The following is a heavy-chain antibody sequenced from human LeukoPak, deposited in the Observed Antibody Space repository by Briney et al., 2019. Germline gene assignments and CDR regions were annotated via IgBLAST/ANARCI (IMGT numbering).Heavy chain of an antibody. CDR1: GFTFSDYY. Sequence: PGGSLRLSCAASGFTFSDYYMSWIRQAPGKGLEWVSYISSSGSTIYYADSVKGRFTISRNNAKNSLYLQMNSLRAEDTAVYYCARDVSDYYDSSGYYYYHYGMDVWGQGTTVTVSS. V-gene: IGHV3-11*01. CDR3: ARDVSDYYDSSGYYYYHYGMDV. CDR2: ISSSGSTI. J-gene: IGHJ6*02. D-gene: IGHD3-22*01.